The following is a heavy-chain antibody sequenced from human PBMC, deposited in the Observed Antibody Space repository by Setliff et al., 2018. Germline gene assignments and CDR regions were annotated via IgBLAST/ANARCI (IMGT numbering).Heavy chain of an antibody. CDR1: GYSFTSHY. D-gene: IGHD2-15*01. CDR2: INPGGGSA. Sequence: ASVKVSCKTSGYSFTSHYMHWVRQAPGQGLEWMGIINPGGGSASYAEKFQGRVTMTRDTSTSTFYMELRTLRSDDTAVYYCAISTLSICSGGSCPNAFDVWGQGTMVTVSS. V-gene: IGHV1-46*01. CDR3: AISTLSICSGGSCPNAFDV. J-gene: IGHJ3*01.